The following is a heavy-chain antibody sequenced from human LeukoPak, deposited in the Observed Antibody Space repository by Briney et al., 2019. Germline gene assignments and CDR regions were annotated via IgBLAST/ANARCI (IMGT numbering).Heavy chain of an antibody. J-gene: IGHJ6*03. V-gene: IGHV4-59*01. CDR2: IYYSGST. CDR1: GGSISTYY. D-gene: IGHD3-10*01. Sequence: SETLSLTCTVSGGSISTYYWSWIRQPPGKGLEWIGYIYYSGSTNYNPSLKSRVTMSVDTSKNQFSLKVSSVTAADTAVYYCARVYDSGSQAYFYYMDVWGKGTTVTISS. CDR3: ARVYDSGSQAYFYYMDV.